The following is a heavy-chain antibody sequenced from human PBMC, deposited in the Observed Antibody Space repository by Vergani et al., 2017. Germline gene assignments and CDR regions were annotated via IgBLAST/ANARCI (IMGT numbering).Heavy chain of an antibody. CDR1: DSSIMTNPY. Sequence: QVQLQESGPGLVKPSETLTLTCDVSDSSIMTNPYWGWFRQSPGKGLEWIGCIHPSGDTHYNSSLKSRVSISIVSSSKFSLSLTSVTAADTAIYYCARHRGSGGFFPSSYFYGMDVWGHGTTFTVSS. CDR3: ARHRGSGGFFPSSYFYGMDV. D-gene: IGHD3-10*01. CDR2: IHPSGDT. V-gene: IGHV4-38-2*01. J-gene: IGHJ6*02.